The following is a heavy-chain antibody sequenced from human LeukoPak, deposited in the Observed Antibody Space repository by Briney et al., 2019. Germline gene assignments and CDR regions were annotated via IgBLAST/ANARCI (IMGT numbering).Heavy chain of an antibody. J-gene: IGHJ3*01. V-gene: IGHV3-7*04. CDR3: ARDWRQDNAFDL. CDR2: ITQDGSEK. CDR1: EFTVSSHQ. Sequence: PGRSLRLSRAASEFTVSSHQMSWVRQAPGNGLEWVAKITQDGSEKYYMDSVKCRFIISRDNGKNSLYLQMNSLRVEDTAVYYCARDWRQDNAFDLWGQGTMVTVSS. D-gene: IGHD2-15*01.